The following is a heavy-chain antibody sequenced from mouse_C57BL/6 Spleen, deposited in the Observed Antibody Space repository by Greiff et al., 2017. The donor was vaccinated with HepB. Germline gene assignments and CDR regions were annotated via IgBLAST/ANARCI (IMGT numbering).Heavy chain of an antibody. D-gene: IGHD3-2*02. V-gene: IGHV5-9-1*02. CDR3: TRDEAAQATYAY. J-gene: IGHJ3*01. Sequence: EVHLVESGEGLVKPGGSLKLSCAASGFTFSSYAMSWVRQTPEKRLEWVAYISSGGDYIYYADTVKGRFTISRDNARNTLYLQMSSLKSEDTAMYYCTRDEAAQATYAYWGQGTLVTVSA. CDR1: GFTFSSYA. CDR2: ISSGGDYI.